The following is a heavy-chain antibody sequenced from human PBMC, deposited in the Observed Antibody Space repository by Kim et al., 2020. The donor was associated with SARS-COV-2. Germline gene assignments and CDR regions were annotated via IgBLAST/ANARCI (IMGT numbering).Heavy chain of an antibody. D-gene: IGHD2-2*01. CDR1: GGSISSGGYY. J-gene: IGHJ4*02. V-gene: IGHV4-31*01. CDR2: YYCSRSN. Sequence: SETLSLTCAVSGGSISSGGYYWSWIRQHPGKGLGCVGYYYCSRSNYYTPAHKRVAIISVDTSNNLFLQLLSSMTAAETAVYYWTGGSVGDVGYWCQGTL. CDR3: TGGSVGDVGY.